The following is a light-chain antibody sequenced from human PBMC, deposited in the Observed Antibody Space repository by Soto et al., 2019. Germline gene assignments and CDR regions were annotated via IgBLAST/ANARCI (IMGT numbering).Light chain of an antibody. CDR1: QDINNY. V-gene: IGKV1-33*01. CDR3: QQYDNLPT. J-gene: IGKJ4*01. CDR2: DAS. Sequence: DIPMTQSPSSLSASVGDRVTITCQASQDINNYLSWYQHKPGKAPKLLIYDASKLETGVPSRFSGSTSWTDFTLTISSLQPGDIATYYCQQYDNLPTFGGGTKVEIK.